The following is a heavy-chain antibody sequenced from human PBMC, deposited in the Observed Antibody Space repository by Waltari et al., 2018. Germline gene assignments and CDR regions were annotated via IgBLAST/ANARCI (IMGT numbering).Heavy chain of an antibody. V-gene: IGHV3-43*01. CDR3: AKDSPRYSSGWSGLDY. Sequence: EVQLVESGGVVVQPGGSRRRSCAGSGFPFDDSTIHPVRPAPGKGLEWVSLISWDGGSTYYADSVKGRFTISRDNSKNSLYLQMNSLRTEDTALYYCAKDSPRYSSGWSGLDYWGQGTLVTVSS. D-gene: IGHD6-19*01. CDR1: GFPFDDST. J-gene: IGHJ4*02. CDR2: ISWDGGST.